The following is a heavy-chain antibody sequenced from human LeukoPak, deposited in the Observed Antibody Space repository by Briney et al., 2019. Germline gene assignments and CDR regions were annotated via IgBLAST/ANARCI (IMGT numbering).Heavy chain of an antibody. V-gene: IGHV3-7*01. CDR2: IKQDATAK. J-gene: IGHJ4*02. Sequence: GVSLRLSCAASGFTFSGWMSWLRQAPGKGLEWVTNIKQDATAKYYVDSVKGRFTISRDNAKNSLYLDMNSLRAEDTAVYYCARLVWGTDRYFDLWGQGTLVTVSS. CDR3: ARLVWGTDRYFDL. D-gene: IGHD3-16*01. CDR1: GFTFSGW.